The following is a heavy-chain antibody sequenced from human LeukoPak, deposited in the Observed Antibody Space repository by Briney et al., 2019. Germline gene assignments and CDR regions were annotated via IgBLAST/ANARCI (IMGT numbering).Heavy chain of an antibody. J-gene: IGHJ1*01. CDR1: GFTFSNYG. V-gene: IGHV3-53*01. CDR3: AREDYDSPGYGAEYFQH. CDR2: IYSGGNI. D-gene: IGHD3-22*01. Sequence: GGSLRLSCAASGFTFSNYGMTWVRQTPGKGLEWVSVIYSGGNIYYADSVKGRFIISRDNSKNALFLQMHSLRAEDTAVYYCAREDYDSPGYGAEYFQHWGQGTLVTVSS.